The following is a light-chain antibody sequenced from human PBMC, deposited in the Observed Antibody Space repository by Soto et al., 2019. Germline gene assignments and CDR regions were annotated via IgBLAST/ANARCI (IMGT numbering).Light chain of an antibody. CDR2: GAS. Sequence: PGERATLSCRASQSVSSSYLAWYQQKPGQAPRLLIYGASNRATGIPDRFSGSGSGTDFTLTISSLQAEDVAVYYCQQYYSTQTFGQGTKVDIK. J-gene: IGKJ1*01. CDR1: QSVSSSY. CDR3: QQYYSTQT. V-gene: IGKV3D-7*01.